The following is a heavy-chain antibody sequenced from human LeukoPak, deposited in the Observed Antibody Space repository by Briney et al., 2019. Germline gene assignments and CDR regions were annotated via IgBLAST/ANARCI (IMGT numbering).Heavy chain of an antibody. J-gene: IGHJ4*02. D-gene: IGHD2-15*01. CDR3: ARALCSGGSCYPAPPGIDF. Sequence: ASVKVSCKASGYTFTAYYMHWVRQAPGQGLEWMGWINPNTGGTNYAQNFQGRVTMTGDTSINTASMELSGLRSDDTAVYYCARALCSGGSCYPAPPGIDFWGQGTLVTGSS. CDR2: INPNTGGT. V-gene: IGHV1-2*02. CDR1: GYTFTAYY.